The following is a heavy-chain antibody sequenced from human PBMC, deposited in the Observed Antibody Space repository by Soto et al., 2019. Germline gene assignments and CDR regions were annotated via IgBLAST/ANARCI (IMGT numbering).Heavy chain of an antibody. CDR2: ISSNGGST. CDR1: GFTFSSYA. V-gene: IGHV3-64*01. CDR3: AREVVPDY. J-gene: IGHJ4*02. D-gene: IGHD2-2*01. Sequence: EVQLVESGGGLGQPGGSLRLSCAASGFTFSSYAMHWVRQAPGKGLEYVSAISSNGGSTYYANSVKGRFTTSRDNSKNTLYLQMGSLRAEDMAVYYCAREVVPDYWGQGTLVTVSS.